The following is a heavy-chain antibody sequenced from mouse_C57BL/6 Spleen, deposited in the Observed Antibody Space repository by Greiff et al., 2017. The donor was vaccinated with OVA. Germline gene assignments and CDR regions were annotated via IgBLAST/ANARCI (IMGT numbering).Heavy chain of an antibody. CDR2: IHPNSGST. J-gene: IGHJ4*01. CDR3: ARDHGYHYYAMDY. D-gene: IGHD2-2*01. CDR1: GYTFTSYW. V-gene: IGHV1-64*01. Sequence: QVQLKQPGAELVKPGASVKLSCKASGYTFTSYWMHWVKQRPGQGLEWIGMIHPNSGSTNYNEKFKSKATLTVDKSSSTAYMQLSSLTSEDSAVYYCARDHGYHYYAMDYWGQGTSVTVSS.